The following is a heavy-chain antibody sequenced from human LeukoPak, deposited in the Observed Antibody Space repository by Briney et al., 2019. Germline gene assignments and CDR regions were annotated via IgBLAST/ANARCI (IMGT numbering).Heavy chain of an antibody. CDR3: AKDRPNCYDGYGHYYRQDGDY. J-gene: IGHJ4*02. V-gene: IGHV3-23*01. D-gene: IGHD3-22*01. CDR2: ITSRDGTT. Sequence: GGSLRLSCAASGFNFNIYAMSWVRQAPGKGLQWVSSITSRDGTTFYADSVKGRFTISRDNSKNTLYLQMNSLRAEDTALYYCAKDRPNCYDGYGHYYRQDGDYWGQGTLVNVSS. CDR1: GFNFNIYA.